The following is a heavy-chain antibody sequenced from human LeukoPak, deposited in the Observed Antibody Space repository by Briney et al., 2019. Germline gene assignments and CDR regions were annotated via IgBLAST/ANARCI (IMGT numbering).Heavy chain of an antibody. CDR3: ARASSGYYWDFDY. D-gene: IGHD3-22*01. CDR2: IYYRGNT. Sequence: SETLSLTCTVSGDSISSYNYFWGWIRQPPGKGLEWIGSIYYRGNTYYNPSLKSRVTISADTSKNQFSLKVTSVTAADTAVYYCARASSGYYWDFDYWGQGTLDTVSS. J-gene: IGHJ4*02. CDR1: GDSISSYNYF. V-gene: IGHV4-39*01.